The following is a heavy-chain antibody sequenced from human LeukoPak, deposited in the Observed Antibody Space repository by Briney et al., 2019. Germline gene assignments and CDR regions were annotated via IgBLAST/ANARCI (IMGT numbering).Heavy chain of an antibody. CDR2: ISSGGSTI. V-gene: IGHV3-48*03. J-gene: IGHJ4*02. CDR3: ARNDIWISFHY. D-gene: IGHD3-3*01. Sequence: PGGSLRLSCAASGFTFSSYEMNWVRQAPGKGLEWVSYISSGGSTIYYADPVKGRFTISGDNAKNSLYLQMNTLRAEDTAVYYCARNDIWISFHYWGQGTLVTVSS. CDR1: GFTFSSYE.